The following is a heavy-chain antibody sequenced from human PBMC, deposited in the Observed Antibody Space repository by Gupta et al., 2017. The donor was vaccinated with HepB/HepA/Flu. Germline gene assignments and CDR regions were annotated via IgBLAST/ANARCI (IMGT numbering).Heavy chain of an antibody. CDR1: GFTFSSYS. CDR3: ARGIPPHYDSSGYFDY. Sequence: EVQLVESGGGLVQPGGSLRLSCAASGFTFSSYSMNWVRQAPGKGLEWVSYISSSSSTIYYADSVKGRFTISRDNAKNSLYLQMNSLRDEDTAVYYCARGIPPHYDSSGYFDYWGQGTLVTVSA. CDR2: ISSSSSTI. V-gene: IGHV3-48*02. J-gene: IGHJ4*02. D-gene: IGHD3-22*01.